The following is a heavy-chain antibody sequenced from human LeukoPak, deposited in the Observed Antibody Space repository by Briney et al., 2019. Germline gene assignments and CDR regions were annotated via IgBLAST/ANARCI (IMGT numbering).Heavy chain of an antibody. CDR1: GFTFSSYA. CDR2: ISGSGGST. D-gene: IGHD3-10*01. J-gene: IGHJ4*02. V-gene: IGHV3-23*01. CDR3: ARADYYTSGTFRYYFDY. Sequence: GGSLRLSCAASGFTFSSYAMSWVRQAPGKGLEWVSAISGSGGSTYYADSVKGRFTISRDNSKNTLYLQMNSLEPEDTAVYYCARADYYTSGTFRYYFDYWGQGTLVSVSS.